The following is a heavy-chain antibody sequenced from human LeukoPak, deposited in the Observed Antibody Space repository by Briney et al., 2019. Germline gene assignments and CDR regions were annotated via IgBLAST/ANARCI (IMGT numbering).Heavy chain of an antibody. Sequence: GGSLRLSCAASGFTFSSYSMNWVRQAPGKGLEWVAVISYDGSNKYYADSVKGRFTISRDNSKNTLYLQMNSLRAEDTAVYYCARETLEYSSSSYDYWGQGTLVTVSS. CDR1: GFTFSSYS. V-gene: IGHV3-30*03. CDR3: ARETLEYSSSSYDY. CDR2: ISYDGSNK. J-gene: IGHJ4*02. D-gene: IGHD6-6*01.